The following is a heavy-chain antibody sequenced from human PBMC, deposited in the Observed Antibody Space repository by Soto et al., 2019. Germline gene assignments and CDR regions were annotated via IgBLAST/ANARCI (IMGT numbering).Heavy chain of an antibody. J-gene: IGHJ4*02. CDR3: ANHIGFDY. Sequence: PGGSLRLSCAASGFTFSSYAMSWVRQAPGKGLEWVSTISDSGGNTYYADSVKGRFTISRDNSKNTLYLQMNSLRAEDTAVYYCANHIGFDYWGQGTLVTVSS. D-gene: IGHD5-12*01. CDR2: ISDSGGNT. CDR1: GFTFSSYA. V-gene: IGHV3-23*01.